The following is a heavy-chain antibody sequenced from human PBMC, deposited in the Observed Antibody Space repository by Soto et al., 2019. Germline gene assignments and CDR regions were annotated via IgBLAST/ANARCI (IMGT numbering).Heavy chain of an antibody. CDR1: GFPFSSYS. J-gene: IGHJ4*02. CDR3: VRDLNWGFDY. Sequence: PGGSLRLSCAASGFPFSSYSINWVRQAPGKGLEWISYINSRSSVIRYADSVQGRFIISRDNAKNSLYLQMNSLKDEDSAVYYCVRDLNWGFDYWGLGALVTVSS. V-gene: IGHV3-48*02. CDR2: INSRSSVI. D-gene: IGHD7-27*01.